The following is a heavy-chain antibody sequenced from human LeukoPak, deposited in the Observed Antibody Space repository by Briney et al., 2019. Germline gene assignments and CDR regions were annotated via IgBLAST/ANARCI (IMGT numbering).Heavy chain of an antibody. CDR2: ISAYNGNT. D-gene: IGHD2-2*01. CDR3: AREMCGSTSCYWEPLSYGMDV. Sequence: ASVKVSCKASGYTFTSYGISWVRQAPGQGLEWMGWISAYNGNTNYAQKLQGRVTMTTDTSTRTAYMELRSLRSDDTAVYYCAREMCGSTSCYWEPLSYGMDVWGKGTTVTVSS. J-gene: IGHJ6*04. V-gene: IGHV1-18*04. CDR1: GYTFTSYG.